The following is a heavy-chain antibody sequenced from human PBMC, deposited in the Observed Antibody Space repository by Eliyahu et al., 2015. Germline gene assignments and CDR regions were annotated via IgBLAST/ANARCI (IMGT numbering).Heavy chain of an antibody. D-gene: IGHD3-22*01. CDR1: GFTFTDHA. CDR3: ARAHYDSTGFYFPDY. J-gene: IGHJ4*02. Sequence: ELKKPGASVKLSCKASGFTFTDHAMHWVRQAPGHTLEWMGWINAGNGNTKYSQKFQGRLTITRDTSATTVYMELSSLTSEDTAVYFCARAHYDSTGFYFPDYWGQGTLVTVSS. V-gene: IGHV1-3*01. CDR2: INAGNGNT.